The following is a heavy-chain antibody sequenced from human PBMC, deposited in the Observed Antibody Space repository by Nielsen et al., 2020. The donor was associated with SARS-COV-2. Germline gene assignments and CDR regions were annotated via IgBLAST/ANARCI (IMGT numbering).Heavy chain of an antibody. D-gene: IGHD3-10*01. Sequence: GESLKISCAASGFSFSSYAITWVRQAPGKGLEWVSAITGSGGDTYYADSVKGRFTVSRDNSKNTLYLQMNSLRAEDTAVYYCVKVLYGSGSNSFDYWGQGTLVTVSS. V-gene: IGHV3-23*01. CDR2: ITGSGGDT. CDR3: VKVLYGSGSNSFDY. J-gene: IGHJ4*02. CDR1: GFSFSSYA.